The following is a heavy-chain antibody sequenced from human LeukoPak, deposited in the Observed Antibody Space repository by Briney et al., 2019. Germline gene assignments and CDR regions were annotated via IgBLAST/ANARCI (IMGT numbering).Heavy chain of an antibody. CDR2: IFYSGGT. J-gene: IGHJ4*02. CDR1: GGAITTYY. CDR3: ARRGYYDSCGLDY. D-gene: IGHD3-22*01. Sequence: SETLSLTCTVSGGAITTYYWGWIRQPPGKGLEWIGYIFYSGGTNYHPSLRGRVSISGDTSKNQFSLKLRSVTPADAAIYYWARRGYYDSCGLDYWGQGTLVAVS. V-gene: IGHV4-59*01.